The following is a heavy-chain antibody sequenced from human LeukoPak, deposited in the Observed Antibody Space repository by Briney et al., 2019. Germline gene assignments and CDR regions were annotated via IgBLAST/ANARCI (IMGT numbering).Heavy chain of an antibody. CDR3: AKDLVSGQNY. Sequence: GGSLRLSCAASGFTFSSYTMNWVRQAPGKGLEWVSSISTSSSYIYYADSVKGRFTISRDNAKNSLYLQMNSLRAEDTAVYYCAKDLVSGQNYWGQGTLVTVSS. CDR1: GFTFSSYT. CDR2: ISTSSSYI. J-gene: IGHJ4*02. V-gene: IGHV3-21*01. D-gene: IGHD2-8*02.